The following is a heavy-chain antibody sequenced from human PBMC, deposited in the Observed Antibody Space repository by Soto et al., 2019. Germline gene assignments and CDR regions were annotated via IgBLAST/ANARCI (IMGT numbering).Heavy chain of an antibody. J-gene: IGHJ6*02. CDR1: GFTFDDYT. CDR2: ISWDGGST. D-gene: IGHD6-13*01. Sequence: GGSLRLSCAASGFTFDDYTMHWVRQAPGKGLEWVSLISWDGGSTYYADSVKGRFTISRDNSKNSLYLQMNSLRTEDTALYYCAKDFPLIDSSSWPGSRVYYYGMDVWGQGTTVTVSS. CDR3: AKDFPLIDSSSWPGSRVYYYGMDV. V-gene: IGHV3-43*01.